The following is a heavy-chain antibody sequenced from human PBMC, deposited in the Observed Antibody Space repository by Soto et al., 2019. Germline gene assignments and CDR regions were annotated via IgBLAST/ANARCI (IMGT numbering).Heavy chain of an antibody. CDR2: MNPNSGNT. D-gene: IGHD3-22*01. J-gene: IGHJ6*02. V-gene: IGHV1-8*01. CDR3: ARVDYDSSGYYYAPGMDV. Sequence: VASVKVSCKASGYTFTSYDINWVRQATGQGLEWMGWMNPNSGNTGYAQKFQGRVTMTRNTSISTAYMELSSLRSEDTAVYYCARVDYDSSGYYYAPGMDVWGQGTTVTVSS. CDR1: GYTFTSYD.